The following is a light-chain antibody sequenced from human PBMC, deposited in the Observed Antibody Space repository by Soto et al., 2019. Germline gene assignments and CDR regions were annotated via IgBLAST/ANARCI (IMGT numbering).Light chain of an antibody. Sequence: EIVLTQSPGTLSLSPGERATLSCRARQSVTSSYLAWYQQRPGQAPRLLIYGASSRATGIPDRFSGNGSGTDFTLTISRLEPEDFAVYYCQQDGSSWTFGQGTTVEIK. V-gene: IGKV3-20*01. CDR1: QSVTSSY. CDR2: GAS. CDR3: QQDGSSWT. J-gene: IGKJ1*01.